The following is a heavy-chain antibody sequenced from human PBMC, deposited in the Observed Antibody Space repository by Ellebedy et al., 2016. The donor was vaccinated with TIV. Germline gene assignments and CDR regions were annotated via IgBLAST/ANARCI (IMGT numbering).Heavy chain of an antibody. Sequence: MPSETLSLTCTVSGGSISSYYWSWIRQPPGKGLEWIGYIYYSGSTNYNPSLKSRVTISVDTSKNQFSLKLSSVTAADTAVYYCARDMYYYDSSGYSHNWFDPWGQGTLVTVSS. CDR3: ARDMYYYDSSGYSHNWFDP. D-gene: IGHD3-22*01. CDR1: GGSISSYY. CDR2: IYYSGST. V-gene: IGHV4-59*01. J-gene: IGHJ5*02.